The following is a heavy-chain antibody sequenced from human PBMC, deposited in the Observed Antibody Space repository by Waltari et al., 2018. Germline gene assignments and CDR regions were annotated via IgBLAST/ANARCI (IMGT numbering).Heavy chain of an antibody. Sequence: QVQLKESGPGLVKPSETLSLARDVSGGSFRSNDWWSWVRQPPGKGLEWIGEVHHSGSTTNNPSLNSRVVMSGDTSKNQICLTMKSVTAADTAVYYCARGFCGWPFNDWGPGTLVIVAS. CDR2: VHHSGST. CDR1: GGSFRSNDW. CDR3: ARGFCGWPFND. V-gene: IGHV4-4*02. D-gene: IGHD6-19*01. J-gene: IGHJ4*02.